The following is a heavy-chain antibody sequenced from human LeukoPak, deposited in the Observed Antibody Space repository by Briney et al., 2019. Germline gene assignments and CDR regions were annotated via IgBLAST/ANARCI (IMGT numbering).Heavy chain of an antibody. CDR2: INPNSGGT. Sequence: ASVKVSCKASGYTFTGYYMHWVRQAPGQGLEWMGWINPNSGGTNYAQKFQGWVTMTRNTSISTAYMELSRLRFDDTAVYYCARGSHYDFWSGYYRHFDYWGQGTLVTVSS. CDR1: GYTFTGYY. D-gene: IGHD3-3*01. J-gene: IGHJ4*02. V-gene: IGHV1-2*04. CDR3: ARGSHYDFWSGYYRHFDY.